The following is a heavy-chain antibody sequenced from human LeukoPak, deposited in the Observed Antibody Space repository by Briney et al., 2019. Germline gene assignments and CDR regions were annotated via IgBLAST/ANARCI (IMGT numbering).Heavy chain of an antibody. CDR2: VSSSGSTI. Sequence: PGGFLRLSCAASGFTFSSYEMNWVRQAPGKGLEWVSYVSSSGSTIYYADSVKGRFTISRDNAKNSLYLQMNSLRAEDTAVYYCARDKGGLTYYYDSRGETYDAFDIWGQRTMVTVSS. D-gene: IGHD3-22*01. V-gene: IGHV3-48*03. CDR1: GFTFSSYE. J-gene: IGHJ3*02. CDR3: ARDKGGLTYYYDSRGETYDAFDI.